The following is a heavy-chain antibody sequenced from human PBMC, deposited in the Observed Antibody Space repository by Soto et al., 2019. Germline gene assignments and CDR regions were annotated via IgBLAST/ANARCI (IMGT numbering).Heavy chain of an antibody. D-gene: IGHD3-16*01. Sequence: QAHLEQSGAEVKRPGASVKVSCKASGYTFSDFDISWLRQASGQGPEWMGWMNAKSGDTFFAQRFQGKFNMTWDTSLSTAYMEVGRMTSDDTAMYYCARGNPFNYAGFDVWGQGTTVAVSS. J-gene: IGHJ6*02. CDR2: MNAKSGDT. CDR1: GYTFSDFD. CDR3: ARGNPFNYAGFDV. V-gene: IGHV1-8*01.